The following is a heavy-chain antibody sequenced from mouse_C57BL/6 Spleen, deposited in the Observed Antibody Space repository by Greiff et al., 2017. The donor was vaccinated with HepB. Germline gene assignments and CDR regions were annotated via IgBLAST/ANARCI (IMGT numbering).Heavy chain of an antibody. CDR1: GYTFTSYW. V-gene: IGHV1-55*01. J-gene: IGHJ4*01. Sequence: QVQLQQSGAELVKPGASVKMSCKASGYTFTSYWITWVKQRPGQGLEWIGDIYPGSGSTNYNEKFKSKATLTVDTSSSTAYMQLSSLTSEDSAVYYCARGGHSNYAMDYWGQGTSVTVSS. CDR3: ARGGHSNYAMDY. D-gene: IGHD2-5*01. CDR2: IYPGSGST.